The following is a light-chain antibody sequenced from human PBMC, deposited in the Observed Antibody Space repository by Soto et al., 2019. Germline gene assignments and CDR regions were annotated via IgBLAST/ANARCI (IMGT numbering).Light chain of an antibody. J-gene: IGKJ1*01. CDR1: QSVRTN. Sequence: EVVVTQSPATLSVSLGGRATLSCRASQSVRTNLAWYQQKPGQAPRLLIYAASTRATGIPARFSGSGSGTEFTLTISSLQSEDLAVYHCQQYNKWPQTFGQGTKVESK. CDR3: QQYNKWPQT. CDR2: AAS. V-gene: IGKV3-15*01.